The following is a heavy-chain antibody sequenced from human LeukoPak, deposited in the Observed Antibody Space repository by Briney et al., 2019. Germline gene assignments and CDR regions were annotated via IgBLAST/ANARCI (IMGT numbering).Heavy chain of an antibody. CDR2: ITSSGRTI. D-gene: IGHD3-10*01. J-gene: IGHJ4*02. CDR1: GFTFSSYE. Sequence: GGSLRLSCAASGFTFSSYEMSWVRQAPGKGLEWVSYITSSGRTIYYADSVKGRFTMSRDNAKNSLYLQMNRLRAEDTAVYYCASFLWFGTEDEDYWGQGTLVTVSS. V-gene: IGHV3-48*03. CDR3: ASFLWFGTEDEDY.